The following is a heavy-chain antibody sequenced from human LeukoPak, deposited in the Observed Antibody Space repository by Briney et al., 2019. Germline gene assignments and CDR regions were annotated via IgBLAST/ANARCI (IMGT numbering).Heavy chain of an antibody. CDR1: GFTFSSYG. J-gene: IGHJ4*02. CDR2: IWYDGGNK. V-gene: IGHV3-33*01. D-gene: IGHD2-21*02. CDR3: ARDSCGGDCSFDY. Sequence: GRSLRLSCAASGFTFSSYGMHWVRQAPGKGLEWVAVIWYDGGNKYYADSVKGRFTISRDNSKNTLYLQMSSLRAEDTAVYYCARDSCGGDCSFDYWGQGTLVTVSS.